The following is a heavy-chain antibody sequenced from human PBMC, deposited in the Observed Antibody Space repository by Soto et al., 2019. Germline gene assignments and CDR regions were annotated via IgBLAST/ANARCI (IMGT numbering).Heavy chain of an antibody. J-gene: IGHJ6*02. CDR2: ISPNGGST. V-gene: IGHV3-64*07. Sequence: EVQLVESGGGLVQPGGSLRLSCAASGFSFSSYAMHWVRQAPGKGLEYVSVISPNGGSTYYSDSVKGRFTISRDNSKNTLDLQMGSLRAEDMAVYYCARAGFYYGAGSYGYGMDFWGQGTSVTVSS. CDR1: GFSFSSYA. CDR3: ARAGFYYGAGSYGYGMDF. D-gene: IGHD3-10*01.